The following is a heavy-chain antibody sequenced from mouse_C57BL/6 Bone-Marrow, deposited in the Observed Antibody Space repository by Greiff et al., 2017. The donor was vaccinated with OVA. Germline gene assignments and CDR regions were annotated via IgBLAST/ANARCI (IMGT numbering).Heavy chain of an antibody. D-gene: IGHD2-4*01. J-gene: IGHJ2*01. CDR3: ARRGIYYDYGDYFDY. V-gene: IGHV1-54*01. Sequence: VQLQQSGAELVRPGTSVKVSCKASGYAFTNYLIEWVKQRPGQGLEWIGVINPGSGGTNYNEKFKGKATLTADKSSSTAYMQLSSLTSEDSVVYFCARRGIYYDYGDYFDYWGQGTTLTVSS. CDR1: GYAFTNYL. CDR2: INPGSGGT.